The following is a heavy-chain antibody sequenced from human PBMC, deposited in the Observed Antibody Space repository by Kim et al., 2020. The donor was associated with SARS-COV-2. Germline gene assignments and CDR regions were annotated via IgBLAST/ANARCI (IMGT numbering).Heavy chain of an antibody. CDR2: MNPNSGNT. J-gene: IGHJ6*02. Sequence: ASVKVSCKASGYTFTSYDINWVRQATGQGLEWMGWMNPNSGNTGYAQKFRGRVTMTRNTSISTAYMELSSLRSEDTAVYYCARSLLWFGDLYYYGMDVWGQGTTVTVSS. V-gene: IGHV1-8*01. CDR3: ARSLLWFGDLYYYGMDV. D-gene: IGHD3-10*01. CDR1: GYTFTSYD.